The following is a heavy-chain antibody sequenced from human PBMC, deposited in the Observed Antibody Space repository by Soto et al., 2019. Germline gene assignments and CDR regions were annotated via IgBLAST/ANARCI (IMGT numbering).Heavy chain of an antibody. J-gene: IGHJ4*02. CDR1: GFTVSNNY. Sequence: PGGSLRLSCAASGFTVSNNYMSWVRQAPGKGLEYVSVIYSGGGTYYADSVKGRFTISRDSSKNTLYLQMNSLRAEDTAVYYCARDQRSSSWDWGQGTLVTVSS. V-gene: IGHV3-66*01. D-gene: IGHD6-6*01. CDR3: ARDQRSSSWD. CDR2: IYSGGGT.